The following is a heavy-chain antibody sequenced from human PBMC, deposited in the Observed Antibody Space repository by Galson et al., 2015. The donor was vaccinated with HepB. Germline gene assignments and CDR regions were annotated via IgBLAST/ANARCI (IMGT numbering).Heavy chain of an antibody. Sequence: LRLSCAASGFTFSSYGMHWVRQAPGKGLEWVAFIRYDGSNKYYADSVKGRFTISRDNSKNTLYLQMNSLRAEDTAVYYCAKDPWDARGYSYGRYYYYYGMDVWGQGTTVTVSS. J-gene: IGHJ6*02. V-gene: IGHV3-30*02. CDR2: IRYDGSNK. CDR3: AKDPWDARGYSYGRYYYYYGMDV. D-gene: IGHD5-18*01. CDR1: GFTFSSYG.